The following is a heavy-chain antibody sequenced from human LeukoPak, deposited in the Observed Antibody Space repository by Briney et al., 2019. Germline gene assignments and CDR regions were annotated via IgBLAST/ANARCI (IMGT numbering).Heavy chain of an antibody. D-gene: IGHD2-15*01. Sequence: SETLSLTCAVYGGSFSGYYWSWIRQPPGKGLEWIGEINHSGSTNYNPSLKSRVTISVDTSKNQFSLKLSSVTAADTAVYYCARSNIVAVVAARPYGMDIWGQGTTVTISS. J-gene: IGHJ6*02. V-gene: IGHV4-34*01. CDR2: INHSGST. CDR1: GGSFSGYY. CDR3: ARSNIVAVVAARPYGMDI.